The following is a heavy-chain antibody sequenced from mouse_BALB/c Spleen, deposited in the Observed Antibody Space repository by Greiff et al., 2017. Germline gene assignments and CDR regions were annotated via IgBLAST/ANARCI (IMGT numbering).Heavy chain of an antibody. Sequence: DVKLVESGGGLVKPGGSLKLSCAASGFTFSSYAMSWVRQTPEKRLEWVASISSGGSTYYPDSVKGRFTISRDNARNILYLQMSSLRSEDTAMYYCAREGDDYAGWFAYWGQGTLVTVSA. CDR1: GFTFSSYA. D-gene: IGHD2-4*01. CDR2: ISSGGST. CDR3: AREGDDYAGWFAY. J-gene: IGHJ3*01. V-gene: IGHV5-6-5*01.